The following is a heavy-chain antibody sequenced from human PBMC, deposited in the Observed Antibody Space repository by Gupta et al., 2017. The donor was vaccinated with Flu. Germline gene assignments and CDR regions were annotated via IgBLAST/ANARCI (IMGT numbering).Heavy chain of an antibody. CDR3: ARDAVAATPFRLYYGMDV. J-gene: IGHJ6*02. CDR1: GGTFSSYA. CDR2: IIPIFGTA. D-gene: IGHD2-15*01. V-gene: IGHV1-69*01. Sequence: QVQLVQSGAEVKKPGSSVKVSCKASGGTFSSYAISWVRQAPGQGLEWMGGIIPIFGTANYAQKFQGRVTITADESTSTAYMDLSSLRSEDTAVYYCARDAVAATPFRLYYGMDVWGQGTTVTGSS.